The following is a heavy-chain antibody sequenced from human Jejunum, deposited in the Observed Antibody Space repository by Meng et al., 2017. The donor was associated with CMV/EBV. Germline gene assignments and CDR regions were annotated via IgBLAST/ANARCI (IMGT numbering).Heavy chain of an antibody. J-gene: IGHJ6*02. CDR2: IHSGGTST. CDR3: AKLGTDYRSSWYSYAMDV. Sequence: FGGYAMTWVRQAPGKGLEWVSVIHSGGTSTYYADSVMGRFTISRDNFKNTVFLQMNNLRAEDTAVYYCAKLGTDYRSSWYSYAMDVWGQGTTVTVSS. V-gene: IGHV3-23*03. D-gene: IGHD6-13*01. CDR1: FGGYA.